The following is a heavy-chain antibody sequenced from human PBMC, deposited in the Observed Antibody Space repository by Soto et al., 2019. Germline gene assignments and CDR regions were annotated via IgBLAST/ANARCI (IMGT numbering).Heavy chain of an antibody. CDR3: AGGRGWGSYFYYYYYMDV. Sequence: ASVKVSCKASGYTFTSYDINWVRQATGQGLEWMGWMNPNSGNTGYAQKFQGRVTMTRNTSISTAYMELSSLRSEDTAVYYCAGGRGWGSYFYYYYYMDVWDKGTRVTVPS. CDR2: MNPNSGNT. CDR1: GYTFTSYD. D-gene: IGHD3-16*01. V-gene: IGHV1-8*01. J-gene: IGHJ6*03.